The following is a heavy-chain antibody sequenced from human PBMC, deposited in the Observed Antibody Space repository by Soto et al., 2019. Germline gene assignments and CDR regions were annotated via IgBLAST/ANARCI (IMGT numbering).Heavy chain of an antibody. J-gene: IGHJ3*02. Sequence: EVQLVESGGGLVQPGGSLRLSCAASGFTFTNYWMHWVRQAPGKGLVWVSRINTDGTSISYADSVKGRFTISRDNAKTTLYLQMNSLRAEDTAVYYCARTSSGPNPFDIWGQGTMVNVSS. CDR3: ARTSSGPNPFDI. CDR2: INTDGTSI. CDR1: GFTFTNYW. V-gene: IGHV3-74*01. D-gene: IGHD3-22*01.